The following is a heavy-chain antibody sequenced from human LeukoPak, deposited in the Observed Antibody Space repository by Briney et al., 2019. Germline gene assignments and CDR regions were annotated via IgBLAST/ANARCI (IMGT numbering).Heavy chain of an antibody. Sequence: GGSLRLSCAASGFTFDGYAMHWVRQAPGKGLEWVSGISWNSGWIGYADSVKGRFTISRDNAKNSLYLQMNSLKAEDTALYYCAKVPTNSYGYEGEVDWGQGTLVTVSS. CDR2: ISWNSGWI. V-gene: IGHV3-9*01. CDR1: GFTFDGYA. D-gene: IGHD5-18*01. CDR3: AKVPTNSYGYEGEVD. J-gene: IGHJ4*02.